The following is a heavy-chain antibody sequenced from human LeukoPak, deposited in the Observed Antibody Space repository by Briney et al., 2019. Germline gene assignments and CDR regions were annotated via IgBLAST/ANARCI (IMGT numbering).Heavy chain of an antibody. V-gene: IGHV4-59*08. Sequence: SETLSLTCTVSGGSISSYYWSWIRQPPGKGLEWIGYIYYSGSTNYNPSLKSRVTISVDTSKNQFSLKLSSVTAADTAVYYCAMGGEEVDSYWAFDIWGQGTMVTVSS. CDR2: IYYSGST. CDR3: AMGGEEVDSYWAFDI. CDR1: GGSISSYY. J-gene: IGHJ3*02. D-gene: IGHD5-18*01.